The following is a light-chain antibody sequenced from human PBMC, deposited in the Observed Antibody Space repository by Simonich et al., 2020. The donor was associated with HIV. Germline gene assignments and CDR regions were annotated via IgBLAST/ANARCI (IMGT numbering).Light chain of an antibody. CDR3: QQYYSTHWT. CDR1: QSVLYSSNNKNY. V-gene: IGKV4-1*01. Sequence: DIVMTQSPDSLAVSLGERATINYKSSQSVLYSSNNKNYLAWYQQKPGQPPKLLIYWASTRESGVPVRFSGSGSGTDFTLTISSLQAEDVAVYYCQQYYSTHWTFGQGTKVEIK. CDR2: WAS. J-gene: IGKJ1*01.